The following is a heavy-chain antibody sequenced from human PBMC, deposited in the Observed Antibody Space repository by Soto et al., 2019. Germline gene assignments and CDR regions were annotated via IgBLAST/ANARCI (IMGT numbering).Heavy chain of an antibody. J-gene: IGHJ4*01. V-gene: IGHV3-23*03. CDR1: GFTFSNFA. CDR2: INGGGTST. CDR3: ARGSSGWDADLDY. Sequence: EVQLLESGGGLVQPGGSLKLSCAASGFTFSNFAMNWVRQAPGKGPEWVSLINGGGTSTYYADSVKGRFTISRENVKNSLFLQVNDLKAGDTAVYYCARGSSGWDADLDYWGHGTLVTVSA. D-gene: IGHD6-19*01.